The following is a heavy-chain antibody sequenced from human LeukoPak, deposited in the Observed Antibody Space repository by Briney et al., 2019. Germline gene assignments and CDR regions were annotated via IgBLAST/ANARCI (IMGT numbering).Heavy chain of an antibody. J-gene: IGHJ4*02. Sequence: KPSETLSLTCTVSGGSISSSSYYWGWMRQPPGQGLEWIGSIYYSGSTYYNPSLKSRVTISVDTSKNQFSLKLSSVTAADTAVYYCARHTSHEWLVRVVFDYWGQGTLVTVSS. CDR3: ARHTSHEWLVRVVFDY. D-gene: IGHD6-19*01. CDR1: GGSISSSSYY. V-gene: IGHV4-39*01. CDR2: IYYSGST.